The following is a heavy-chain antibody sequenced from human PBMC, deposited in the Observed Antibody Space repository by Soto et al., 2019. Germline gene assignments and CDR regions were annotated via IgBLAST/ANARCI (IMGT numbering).Heavy chain of an antibody. CDR1: GYSFTSYW. CDR2: IDPSVSYS. Sequence: GESLKISCKGSGYSFTSYWISWVRQMPGKGLEWMGRIDPSVSYSNYSPSFQGHVTISADKSISTAYLQWSSLKASDTVMYYCARQASSAWDYGMDVWGQGTTVTVSS. J-gene: IGHJ6*02. V-gene: IGHV5-10-1*01. CDR3: ARQASSAWDYGMDV. D-gene: IGHD6-6*01.